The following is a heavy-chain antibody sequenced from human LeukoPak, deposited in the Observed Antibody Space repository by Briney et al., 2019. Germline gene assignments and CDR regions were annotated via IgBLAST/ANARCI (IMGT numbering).Heavy chain of an antibody. CDR2: IYYSGST. CDR3: ARGGYRYGYASYFDY. J-gene: IGHJ4*02. CDR1: GGSIGSYY. Sequence: PSETLSLTCTVSGGSIGSYYWYWIRQPPGKGLEYIGYIYYSGSTNYNPSLKSRVTISVDSSRNQFSLKLSSVTAADTAVYYCARGGYRYGYASYFDYWGQGTLVTVSS. D-gene: IGHD5-18*01. V-gene: IGHV4-59*01.